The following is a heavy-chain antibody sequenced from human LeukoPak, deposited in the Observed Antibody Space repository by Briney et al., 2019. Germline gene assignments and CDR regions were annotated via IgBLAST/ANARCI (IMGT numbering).Heavy chain of an antibody. CDR3: AREKSPDYCSGASCYFDY. D-gene: IGHD2-15*01. CDR1: GFTFSSYA. Sequence: GGSLRLSCAASGFTFSSYAMHWVRQAPGKGLQWVAVISYDGSNQYYADSVKGRFTISRDNSKNTLYLQMNSLRAEDTAVFYCAREKSPDYCSGASCYFDYWGQGTLVTVSP. CDR2: ISYDGSNQ. J-gene: IGHJ4*02. V-gene: IGHV3-30-3*01.